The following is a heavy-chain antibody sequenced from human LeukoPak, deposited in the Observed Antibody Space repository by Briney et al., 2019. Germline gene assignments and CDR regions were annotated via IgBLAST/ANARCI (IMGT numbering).Heavy chain of an antibody. CDR2: IYHSGST. CDR3: ARGLEVVPAARSNWFDP. J-gene: IGHJ5*02. CDR1: GGSISSGGYY. V-gene: IGHV4-30-2*01. D-gene: IGHD2-2*01. Sequence: SETLSLTCTVSGGSISSGGYYWSWIRQPPGKGLEWIGYIYHSGSTYYNPSLKSRVTISVDRSKNQFSLKLSSVTAADTAVYYCARGLEVVPAARSNWFDPWGQGTLVTVSS.